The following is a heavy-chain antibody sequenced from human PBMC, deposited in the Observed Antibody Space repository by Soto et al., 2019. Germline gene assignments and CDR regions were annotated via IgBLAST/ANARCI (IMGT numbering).Heavy chain of an antibody. Sequence: PSETLSLTCTVSGGSISSYYWSWIRQPPGKGLEWIGYIYYSGSTNYNPSLKSRVTISVDTSKNQFSLKLSSVTAADTAVYYCARGAWDSSSWYLSWFDPWGQGTLVTVSS. D-gene: IGHD6-13*01. V-gene: IGHV4-59*01. J-gene: IGHJ5*02. CDR3: ARGAWDSSSWYLSWFDP. CDR1: GGSISSYY. CDR2: IYYSGST.